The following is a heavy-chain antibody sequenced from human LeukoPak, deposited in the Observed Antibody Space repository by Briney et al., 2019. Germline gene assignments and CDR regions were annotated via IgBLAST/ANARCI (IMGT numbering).Heavy chain of an antibody. D-gene: IGHD4-23*01. Sequence: SETLSLTCTVSGGSISSSSYYWSWIRQPPGKGLEWIGYIYYSGSTNYNPSLKSRVTISVDTSKNQFSLKLSSVTAADTAVYYCARSVGAFDIWGQGTMVTVSS. CDR2: IYYSGST. J-gene: IGHJ3*02. CDR3: ARSVGAFDI. V-gene: IGHV4-61*01. CDR1: GGSISSSSYY.